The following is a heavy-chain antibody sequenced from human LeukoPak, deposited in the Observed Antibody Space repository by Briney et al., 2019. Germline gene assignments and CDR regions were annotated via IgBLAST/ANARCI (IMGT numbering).Heavy chain of an antibody. V-gene: IGHV4-34*01. CDR1: GGSFSGYY. Sequence: SETLSLTCAVYGGSFSGYYWSWIRQPPGKGLEWIGEINHSGSTNYNPSLKSRVTISVDTSKNQFSLKLSSVTAADTAVYYCAGGQLGYWGQGTLVTVSS. CDR3: AGGQLGY. J-gene: IGHJ4*02. D-gene: IGHD6-6*01. CDR2: INHSGST.